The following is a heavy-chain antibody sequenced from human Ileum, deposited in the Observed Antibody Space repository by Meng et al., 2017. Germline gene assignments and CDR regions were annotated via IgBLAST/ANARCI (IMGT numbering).Heavy chain of an antibody. J-gene: IGHJ4*02. D-gene: IGHD1-1*01. Sequence: VQLVPAGPEVKQPGVSVKVSWQASGYTFPTYAKHWERQAPGQGLEWMGWINVDNGDTRYSQKFQGRLTITRDTSASTAYLELSSLTSEDTAVYYCARNTVGTTTLDYWGQGTLVTVSS. CDR1: GYTFPTYA. CDR3: ARNTVGTTTLDY. CDR2: INVDNGDT. V-gene: IGHV1-3*01.